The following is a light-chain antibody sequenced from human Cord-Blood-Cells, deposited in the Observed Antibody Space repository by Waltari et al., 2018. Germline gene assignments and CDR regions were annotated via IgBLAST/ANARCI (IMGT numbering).Light chain of an antibody. V-gene: IGKV2-30*01. J-gene: IGKJ3*01. CDR1: QSLVYSDGNTY. Sequence: DVVMTQSPLSLPVTLGQPASISCRSSQSLVYSDGNTYLNWFQQRPGQSPRRLIYKVSNRDSGVPDRFSGSGSGADSTLKISRLEAGDVGVYYCIQGTHWPFTFGPGTKVDIK. CDR2: KVS. CDR3: IQGTHWPFT.